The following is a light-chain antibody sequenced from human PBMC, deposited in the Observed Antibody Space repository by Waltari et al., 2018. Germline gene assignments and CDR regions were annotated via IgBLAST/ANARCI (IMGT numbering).Light chain of an antibody. CDR1: SSDIGGYSL. V-gene: IGLV2-11*01. Sequence: QAALTQPRSLSGSPGQSVTLSCTGTSSDIGGYSLVPWYQPHPDTAPKLLMYEVSKRPSGVSDRFSGSKSGNSASLTISGLQAEDGADYYCCSYAGSYTDVFGGGTKLTVL. CDR2: EVS. J-gene: IGLJ6*01. CDR3: CSYAGSYTDV.